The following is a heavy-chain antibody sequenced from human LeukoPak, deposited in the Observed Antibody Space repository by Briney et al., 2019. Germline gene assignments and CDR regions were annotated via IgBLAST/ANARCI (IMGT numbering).Heavy chain of an antibody. CDR1: GGWGGDYY. CDR2: IYYNGNT. J-gene: IGHJ4*02. CDR3: ARRVGYCSNGCPPFDY. D-gene: IGHD2-8*01. Sequence: SETLSLTCTVSGGWGGDYYWSWIRQPPGKGLEWIGYIYYNGNTFYTPSLKSRVTISFDASKNQFSLKLTSVTAADTAVYYCARRVGYCSNGCPPFDYWGQGTLVTVSS. V-gene: IGHV4-30-4*01.